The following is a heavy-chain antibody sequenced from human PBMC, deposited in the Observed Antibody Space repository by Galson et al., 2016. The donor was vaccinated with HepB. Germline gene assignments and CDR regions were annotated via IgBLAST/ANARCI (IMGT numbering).Heavy chain of an antibody. V-gene: IGHV3-30*18. CDR3: AKDAGVIWSGGHFDY. CDR2: ISFDGSYK. CDR1: GFTFSTYG. D-gene: IGHD3-3*01. Sequence: SLRLSCAASGFTFSTYGMDWVRQAPGKGLEWVAVISFDGSYKYYADSVKGRFTISRDNSKNTLYLQMNSLRAEDTAVYYCAKDAGVIWSGGHFDYWGQGTLVTVSS. J-gene: IGHJ4*02.